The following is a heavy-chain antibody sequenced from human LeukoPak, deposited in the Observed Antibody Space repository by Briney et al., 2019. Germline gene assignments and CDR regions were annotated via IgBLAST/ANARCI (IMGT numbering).Heavy chain of an antibody. V-gene: IGHV1-2*02. Sequence: ASVNVSFKASVYTFTSYGISWVRQAPGQGLAWMGWINPNSGGKNYVQKVQGRVTMTRDTAISTAYMELSRLRSDDTAVYYCARDRRCLRLLPFDYWGQETLVIVSS. J-gene: IGHJ4*02. CDR1: VYTFTSYG. D-gene: IGHD5/OR15-5a*01. CDR3: ARDRRCLRLLPFDY. CDR2: INPNSGGK.